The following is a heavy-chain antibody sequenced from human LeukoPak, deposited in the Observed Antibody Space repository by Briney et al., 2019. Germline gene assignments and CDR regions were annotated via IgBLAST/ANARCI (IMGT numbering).Heavy chain of an antibody. CDR1: GYTLTELP. CDR3: AAAPRGQLERPGY. D-gene: IGHD1-1*01. CDR2: FDPEDGET. J-gene: IGHJ4*02. V-gene: IGHV1-24*01. Sequence: ASVKVSCKVSGYTLTELPMHWVRQAPGKGLEWMGGFDPEDGETIYAQKFQGRVTMTEDTSTDTAYMEVSSLRSGDTAVYYCAAAPRGQLERPGYWGQGTLVTVSS.